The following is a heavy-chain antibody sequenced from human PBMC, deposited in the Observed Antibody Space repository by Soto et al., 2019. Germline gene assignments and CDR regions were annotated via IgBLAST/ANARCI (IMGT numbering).Heavy chain of an antibody. CDR2: IIPILGIA. Sequence: QVQLVQSGAEVKKPGSSVNVACKDSGGTFRSPTISWVRQASGHGLEWLGRIIPILGIANCAQKFQGRVTRGADKSTRTAYMALSSLRSAETSVYYWALEEYYYGSGAFCDYWGQGNVVTVPS. V-gene: IGHV1-69*02. CDR1: GGTFRSPT. D-gene: IGHD3-10*01. J-gene: IGHJ4*02. CDR3: ALEEYYYGSGAFCDY.